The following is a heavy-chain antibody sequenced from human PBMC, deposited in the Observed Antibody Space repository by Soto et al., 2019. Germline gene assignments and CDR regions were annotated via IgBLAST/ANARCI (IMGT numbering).Heavy chain of an antibody. CDR2: VYNSGST. V-gene: IGHV4-59*01. J-gene: IGHJ5*02. CDR3: ARGGPSSKWLDP. CDR1: GGSISSYY. Sequence: QVQLQESGPGLLKSSETLSLTCTVSGGSISSYYWSWIRQPPGKGLEWIGYVYNSGSTNYNPSLKCRVTISIDTSKNQFSLKLTSLTATDTAVYYCARGGPSSKWLDPWGQGTLVTVSS.